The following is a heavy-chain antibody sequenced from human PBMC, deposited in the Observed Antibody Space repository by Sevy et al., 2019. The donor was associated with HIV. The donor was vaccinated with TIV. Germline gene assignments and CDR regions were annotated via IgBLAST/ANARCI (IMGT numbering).Heavy chain of an antibody. CDR1: GFTFRSYW. CDR2: IDSDGNTA. V-gene: IGHV3-74*01. CDR3: ARGARRSPLDY. Sequence: GGSLRLSCAASGFTFRSYWMHWVRQAPGKGLVWVSRIDSDGNTATYADSVKGRFTISRDNSKNTLYLQMNSLRAEDTAVYYCARGARRSPLDYWGQGTLVTVSS. J-gene: IGHJ4*02.